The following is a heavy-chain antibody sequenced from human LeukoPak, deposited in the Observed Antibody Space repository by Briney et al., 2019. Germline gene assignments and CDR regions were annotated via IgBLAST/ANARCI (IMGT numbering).Heavy chain of an antibody. D-gene: IGHD3-3*01. Sequence: GGSLRLSCAASGFTFSSYSMNWVRQAPGKGLEWVSSISSSSSYIYYADSVKGRFTISRGNAKNSLYLQMNSLRAEDTAVYYCARDPDDFWSGYFTFDYWGQGTLVTVSS. CDR3: ARDPDDFWSGYFTFDY. J-gene: IGHJ4*02. CDR1: GFTFSSYS. CDR2: ISSSSSYI. V-gene: IGHV3-21*01.